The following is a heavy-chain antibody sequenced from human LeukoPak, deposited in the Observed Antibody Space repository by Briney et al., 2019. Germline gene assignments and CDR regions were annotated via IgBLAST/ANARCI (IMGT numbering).Heavy chain of an antibody. D-gene: IGHD4-17*01. J-gene: IGHJ4*02. CDR3: AESIYGDYFDY. CDR2: IKQDGSEK. Sequence: GGSLRLSCAASGFTFSSYWMSWVRQAPGKGLEWVANIKQDGSEKYYVDSVKGRFTISGDNAKNSLYLQMNSLRAEDTAVYYCAESIYGDYFDYWGQGTLVTVSS. CDR1: GFTFSSYW. V-gene: IGHV3-7*03.